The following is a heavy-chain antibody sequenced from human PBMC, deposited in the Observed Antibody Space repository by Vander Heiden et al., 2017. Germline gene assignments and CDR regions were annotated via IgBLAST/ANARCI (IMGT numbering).Heavy chain of an antibody. D-gene: IGHD1-20*01. Sequence: QVQLVESGGGVVQPGRSLRLSCAASGSTLSNYGMHWVRQAPGKGLEWVALISYDGSNKFYADSVKGRFTISRDKSRHTVYLQMNSLTAEDTAVYYCARGLTGTGDYWGQGTLVTVSS. CDR1: GSTLSNYG. CDR2: ISYDGSNK. J-gene: IGHJ4*02. V-gene: IGHV3-30*03. CDR3: ARGLTGTGDY.